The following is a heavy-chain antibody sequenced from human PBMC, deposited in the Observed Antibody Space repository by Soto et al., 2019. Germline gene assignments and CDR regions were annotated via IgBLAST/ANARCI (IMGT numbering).Heavy chain of an antibody. CDR3: AKVRSGYDYNGY. CDR1: GFTFSSCA. CDR2: ISGSGGST. Sequence: EVQLLESGGGLVQPGGSLRLSCAASGFTFSSCAMSWVRQTPGKGLEWVSAISGSGGSTYYADSVKGRFTISRDNSKNTLYLQMNSLRAEDTAVYYCAKVRSGYDYNGYWGQGTLVTVSS. D-gene: IGHD5-12*01. V-gene: IGHV3-23*01. J-gene: IGHJ4*02.